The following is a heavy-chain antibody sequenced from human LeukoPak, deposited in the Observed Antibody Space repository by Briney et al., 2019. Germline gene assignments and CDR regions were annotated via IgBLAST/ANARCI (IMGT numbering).Heavy chain of an antibody. D-gene: IGHD1-20*01. CDR3: TRGRYQFLGPNDS. CDR1: GISISDYG. J-gene: IGHJ4*02. CDR2: ITMNSVT. Sequence: GGSLRLSCSASGISISDYGMSWVRQAPGKGLEWLSYITMNSVTLYAESVKGRFTTSRDNDKNPVYLQLNSLRDEDTAVYYCTRGRYQFLGPNDSWGQGSLVSVSS. V-gene: IGHV3-48*02.